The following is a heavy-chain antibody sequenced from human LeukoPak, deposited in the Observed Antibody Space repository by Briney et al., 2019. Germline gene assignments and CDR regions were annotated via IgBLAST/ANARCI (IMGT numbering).Heavy chain of an antibody. V-gene: IGHV1-8*01. J-gene: IGHJ4*02. D-gene: IGHD4-17*01. CDR3: ATARPGAYGDYVY. CDR1: GYTFTSYD. Sequence: ASVKVSCKASGYTFTSYDINWVRQATGQGLEWMGWMNPNSGNTGYAQKFQGRVTMTRNTSISTAYMELSSLRSEDTAVYYCATARPGAYGDYVYWGQGTLVTVSS. CDR2: MNPNSGNT.